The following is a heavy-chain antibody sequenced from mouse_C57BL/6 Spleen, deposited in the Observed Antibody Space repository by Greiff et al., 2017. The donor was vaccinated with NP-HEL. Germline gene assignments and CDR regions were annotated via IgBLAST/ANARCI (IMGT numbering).Heavy chain of an antibody. V-gene: IGHV1-76*01. Sequence: QVQLKESGAELVRPGASVKLSCKASGYTFTDYYINWVKQRPGQGLEWIARIYPGSGNTYYNEKFKGKATLTAEKSSSTAYMQLSSLTSEDSAVYFCARIPPIYYDYDGYAMDYWGQGTSVTVSS. CDR3: ARIPPIYYDYDGYAMDY. D-gene: IGHD2-4*01. CDR2: IYPGSGNT. CDR1: GYTFTDYY. J-gene: IGHJ4*01.